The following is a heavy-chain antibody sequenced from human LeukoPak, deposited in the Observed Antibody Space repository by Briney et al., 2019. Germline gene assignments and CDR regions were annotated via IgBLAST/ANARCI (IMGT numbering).Heavy chain of an antibody. V-gene: IGHV1-69*04. CDR3: ARDLLGTYYYDSTSPRRYGMDV. CDR1: GGTVISYA. CDR2: IFPILGIA. J-gene: IGHJ6*02. D-gene: IGHD3-22*01. Sequence: GASVNVSCKASGGTVISYAISWVRQAPGQGLEWMGRIFPILGIANYAQKFQGRVTITADKSTSTAYMELSSLRSEDTAVYYCARDLLGTYYYDSTSPRRYGMDVWGQGTTVTVSS.